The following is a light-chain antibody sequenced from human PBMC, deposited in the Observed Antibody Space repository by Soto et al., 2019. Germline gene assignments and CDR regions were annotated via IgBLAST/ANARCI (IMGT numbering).Light chain of an antibody. V-gene: IGKV3-15*01. CDR2: GAS. CDR3: QQYNNWPRT. CDR1: QSVSSS. J-gene: IGKJ1*01. Sequence: ELVMTQSPAILSVSPGERATLSCRASQSVSSSLAWYQQKPGQAPRLLIYGASTRATGIPARFSGSGSGTEFTLTISSLQSEDFAVYYCQQYNNWPRTFGQGTKV.